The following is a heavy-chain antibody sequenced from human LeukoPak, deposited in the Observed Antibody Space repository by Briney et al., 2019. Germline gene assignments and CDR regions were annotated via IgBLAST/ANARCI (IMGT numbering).Heavy chain of an antibody. CDR1: GGTFSSYA. CDR2: IIPIFGTA. D-gene: IGHD6-19*01. V-gene: IGHV1-69*13. CDR3: ARYSGWYFSSNHELDY. Sequence: SVKVSCKASGGTFSSYAISWVRQAPGQGLGWMGGIIPIFGTANYAQKFQGRVTITADESTSTAYMELSSLRSEDTAVYYCARYSGWYFSSNHELDYWGQGTLVTVSS. J-gene: IGHJ4*02.